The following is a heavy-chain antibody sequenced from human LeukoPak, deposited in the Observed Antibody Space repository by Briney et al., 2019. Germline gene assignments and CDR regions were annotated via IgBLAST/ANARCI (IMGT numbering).Heavy chain of an antibody. V-gene: IGHV7-4-1*02. Sequence: ASVKVSCKASGYTFTNYAMNWVRQAPGQGLEWMGSINTNTGNPTYAQGFTGPYVFSLDTSVSTAYLQISSLKAEDTAVYYCARGGYSYGTSYFDNWGQGTLVTVSS. J-gene: IGHJ4*02. CDR2: INTNTGNP. CDR3: ARGGYSYGTSYFDN. CDR1: GYTFTNYA. D-gene: IGHD5-18*01.